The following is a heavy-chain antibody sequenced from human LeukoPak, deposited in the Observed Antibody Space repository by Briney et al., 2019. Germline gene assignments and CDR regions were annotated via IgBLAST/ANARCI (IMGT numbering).Heavy chain of an antibody. CDR3: ARDPTADDY. D-gene: IGHD2-2*01. CDR1: GFTISTFG. CDR2: ISSSSTYI. V-gene: IGHV3-21*01. Sequence: GGSLRLSCAGSGFTISTFGMNWVRQAPGRGLEWVSSISSSSTYIYYADSVKGRFTISRDNAKNSLFLQMNSLRAEDTAIYYCARDPTADDYWGQGTLVTVSS. J-gene: IGHJ4*02.